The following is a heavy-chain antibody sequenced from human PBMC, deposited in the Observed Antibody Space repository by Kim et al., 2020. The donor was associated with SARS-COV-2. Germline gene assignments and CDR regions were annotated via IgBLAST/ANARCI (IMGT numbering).Heavy chain of an antibody. CDR3: ARLYFYNSSGLGCLHY. Sequence: DTSKGSFTIPRDNAENALYLQLNSLRVEDTAVYYCARLYFYNSSGLGCLHYWGQGTLVTVSS. V-gene: IGHV3-21*06. J-gene: IGHJ4*02. D-gene: IGHD3-22*01.